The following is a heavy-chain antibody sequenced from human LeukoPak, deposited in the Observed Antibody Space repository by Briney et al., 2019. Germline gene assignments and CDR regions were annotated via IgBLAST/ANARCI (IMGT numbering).Heavy chain of an antibody. CDR1: GGSVSSYY. CDR3: VRDWEGFNFDI. CDR2: VYNSGST. D-gene: IGHD1-26*01. Sequence: SGTLSLTCTVSGGSVSSYYWSWVRQPPAEGLEWIAYVYNSGSTNYNPSLKSRVTISVDRSKNQFSLKMNSVTAADTAVYYCVRDWEGFNFDIWGQGTMVTVSS. J-gene: IGHJ3*02. V-gene: IGHV4-59*02.